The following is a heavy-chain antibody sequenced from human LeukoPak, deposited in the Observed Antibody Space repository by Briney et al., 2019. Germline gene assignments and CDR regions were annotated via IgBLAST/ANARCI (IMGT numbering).Heavy chain of an antibody. CDR3: ARPGPPIFAY. V-gene: IGHV4-34*01. CDR2: INHSGST. CDR1: GGSFSGYY. Sequence: SETLSLTCAVSGGSFSGYYWSWIRQPPGKGLEWIGEINHSGSTNYNPSLKSRVTISVDTSKNQFSLKLSSVTAAHTAVYYCARPGPPIFAYGGQGTLVTVSS. J-gene: IGHJ4*02.